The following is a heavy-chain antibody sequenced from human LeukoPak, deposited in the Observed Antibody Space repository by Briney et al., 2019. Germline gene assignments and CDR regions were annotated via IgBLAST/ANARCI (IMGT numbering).Heavy chain of an antibody. J-gene: IGHJ4*02. Sequence: GESLKISCKGSGYSFTSYWIGWVRQMPGKGLEWMGIIYPGDSDTRYSPSFQGQVTISADKSISTAYLQWGSLKASDTAMYYCARLPLGYCSGGSCDDSYYFDYWGQGTLVTVSS. CDR2: IYPGDSDT. CDR1: GYSFTSYW. D-gene: IGHD2-15*01. V-gene: IGHV5-51*01. CDR3: ARLPLGYCSGGSCDDSYYFDY.